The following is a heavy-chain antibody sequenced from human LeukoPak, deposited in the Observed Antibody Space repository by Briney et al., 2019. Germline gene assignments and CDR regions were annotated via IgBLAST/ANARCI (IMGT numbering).Heavy chain of an antibody. CDR1: GGSFSGYY. V-gene: IGHV4-34*01. D-gene: IGHD6-19*01. CDR2: INHSGST. CDR3: ARRYSSGWLNYYYYYMDV. Sequence: SETLSLTCAVYGGSFSGYYWSWIRQPPGKGLEWIGEINHSGSTNYNPSLKSRVTISVDTSKNQFSLKLSSVTAADTAVYYCARRYSSGWLNYYYYYMDVWGKGTTVTISS. J-gene: IGHJ6*03.